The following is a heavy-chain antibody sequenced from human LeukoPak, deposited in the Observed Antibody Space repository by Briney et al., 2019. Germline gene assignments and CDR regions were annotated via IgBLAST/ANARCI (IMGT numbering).Heavy chain of an antibody. CDR2: INPNSGGT. V-gene: IGHV1-2*02. CDR3: ARGYCDTNDCPPGAY. Sequence: ASVKVSCKASGYIFTTYFIHWVRQAPGQGLEWMGWINPNSGGTNYAQKSQGRVTLTRDTSISTVYMELTGLTSDDTAVYYCARGYCDTNDCPPGAYWGQGALVAVSS. J-gene: IGHJ4*02. D-gene: IGHD3-9*01. CDR1: GYIFTTYF.